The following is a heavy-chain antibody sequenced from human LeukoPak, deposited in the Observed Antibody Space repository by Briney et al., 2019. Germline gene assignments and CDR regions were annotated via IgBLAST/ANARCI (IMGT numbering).Heavy chain of an antibody. CDR2: ISSSSSTI. V-gene: IGHV3-48*01. CDR3: ARPRILTGYYGDDAFDI. CDR1: GFTFSGYS. D-gene: IGHD3-9*01. J-gene: IGHJ3*02. Sequence: GGSLSLSCAASGFTFSGYSMNWVRQAPGKGLEWVSYISSSSSTIYYADSVKGRFTISRDNAKNSLYLHMKSLRAEDTAVYYCARPRILTGYYGDDAFDIWGQGTMVTVSS.